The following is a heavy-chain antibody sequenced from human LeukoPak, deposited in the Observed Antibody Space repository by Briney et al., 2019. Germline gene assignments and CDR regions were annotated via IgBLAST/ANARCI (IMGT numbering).Heavy chain of an antibody. V-gene: IGHV3-9*01. J-gene: IGHJ6*02. CDR3: AKTLSYDSSGYYYAEDYYGMDV. CDR2: ISWNSGSI. CDR1: GFTFDDYA. Sequence: PGRSLRLSCAASGFTFDDYAMHWVRQAPGKGLEWVSGISWNSGSIGYADSVKGRFTISRDNAKNSLYMQMNSPRAEDTALYYCAKTLSYDSSGYYYAEDYYGMDVWGQGTTVTVSS. D-gene: IGHD3-22*01.